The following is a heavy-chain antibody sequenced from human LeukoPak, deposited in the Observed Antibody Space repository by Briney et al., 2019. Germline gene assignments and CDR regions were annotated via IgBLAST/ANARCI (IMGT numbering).Heavy chain of an antibody. Sequence: ASVKVACKASGYTFTGYDIDWVRQATGQGLEWMGWMNPNSGNTGYAQKVQGRVTMTRNTSISTAYRELSSLRSEETAVYYCPRVELYDGDNWFGPWGQGNLATVSS. J-gene: IGHJ5*02. CDR1: GYTFTGYD. D-gene: IGHD3-22*01. CDR3: PRVELYDGDNWFGP. V-gene: IGHV1-8*01. CDR2: MNPNSGNT.